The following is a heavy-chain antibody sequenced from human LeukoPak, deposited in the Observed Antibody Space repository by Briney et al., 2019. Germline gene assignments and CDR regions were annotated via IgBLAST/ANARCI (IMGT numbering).Heavy chain of an antibody. D-gene: IGHD3-10*01. Sequence: PGRSLRLSCAASGFTFSSYGMHWVRQAPGKGLEWVAVISFDGTNKYYADSVKGQFTISRDNSQNTLFLQMNSLRVEDTAIYYCAKDSYVSGRPLHTFDVWGQGTMVTVSS. CDR3: AKDSYVSGRPLHTFDV. V-gene: IGHV3-30*12. J-gene: IGHJ3*01. CDR1: GFTFSSYG. CDR2: ISFDGTNK.